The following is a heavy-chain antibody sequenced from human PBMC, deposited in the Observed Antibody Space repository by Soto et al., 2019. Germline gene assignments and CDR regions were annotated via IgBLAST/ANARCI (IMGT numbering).Heavy chain of an antibody. Sequence: PSETLSLTCAVSGGSISSSNWWSWVRQPPGKGLEWIGEIYHSGSTNYNPSLKSRVTISVDKSKNQSSLKLSSVTAADTAVYYCARTKRPYDSSGYFDYWGQGTLVTVSS. D-gene: IGHD3-22*01. CDR1: GGSISSSNW. V-gene: IGHV4-4*02. CDR3: ARTKRPYDSSGYFDY. CDR2: IYHSGST. J-gene: IGHJ4*02.